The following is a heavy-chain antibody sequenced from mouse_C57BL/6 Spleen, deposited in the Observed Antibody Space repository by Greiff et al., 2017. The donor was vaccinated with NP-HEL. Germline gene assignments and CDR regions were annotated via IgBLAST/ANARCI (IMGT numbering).Heavy chain of an antibody. CDR2: IYPGDGDT. CDR3: ARFDYDGGNYFDY. CDR1: GYAFSSSW. V-gene: IGHV1-82*01. J-gene: IGHJ2*01. D-gene: IGHD2-4*01. Sequence: QVQLKESGPELVKPGASVKISCKASGYAFSSSWMNWVKQRPGKGLEWIGRIYPGDGDTNYNGKFKGKATLTADKSSSTAYMQLSSLTSEDSAVYFWARFDYDGGNYFDYWGQGTTLTVSS.